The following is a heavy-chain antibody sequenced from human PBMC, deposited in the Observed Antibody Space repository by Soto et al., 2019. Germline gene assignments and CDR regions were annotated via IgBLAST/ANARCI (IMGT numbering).Heavy chain of an antibody. CDR2: INPYSGGT. V-gene: IGHV1-2*04. CDR3: ARGVRYGQPGVVDY. D-gene: IGHD3-10*01. CDR1: GYTLTDHY. Sequence: ASVKVACKGSGYTLTDHYMDWVRQAPGQGLEWMGWINPYSGGTNYAQKFQDWVTMTRDTPISTAYMELSRLRSDDTAIYYCARGVRYGQPGVVDYWGQGTLVTVSS. J-gene: IGHJ4*02.